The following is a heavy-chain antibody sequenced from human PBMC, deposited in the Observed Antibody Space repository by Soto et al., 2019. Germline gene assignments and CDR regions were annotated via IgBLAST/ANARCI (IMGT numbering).Heavy chain of an antibody. D-gene: IGHD6-25*01. V-gene: IGHV1-69*13. CDR2: IIPIFGTA. Sequence: SVKVACKASGGTFSSYAISWVRQAPGQGLEWMGGIIPIFGTANYAQKFQGRVTITADESTSTAYMELSSLRSEDTAVYYSAVGYHERGYYYYDMDVWGQGTTVTVTS. CDR3: AVGYHERGYYYYDMDV. J-gene: IGHJ6*02. CDR1: GGTFSSYA.